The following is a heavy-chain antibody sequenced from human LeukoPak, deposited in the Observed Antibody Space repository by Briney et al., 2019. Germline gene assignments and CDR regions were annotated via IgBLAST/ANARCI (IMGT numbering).Heavy chain of an antibody. CDR2: IKEDGRDK. D-gene: IGHD1-26*01. Sequence: GGSLRLSCAASGFTFSNYWMSWVRQAPGKGLEWVANIKEDGRDKYYVDSVKGRFTISRDNAKNSLYLQMNSLRAEDTAVYYCARWSLGDYWGQGTLVTVSS. CDR3: ARWSLGDY. CDR1: GFTFSNYW. J-gene: IGHJ4*02. V-gene: IGHV3-7*01.